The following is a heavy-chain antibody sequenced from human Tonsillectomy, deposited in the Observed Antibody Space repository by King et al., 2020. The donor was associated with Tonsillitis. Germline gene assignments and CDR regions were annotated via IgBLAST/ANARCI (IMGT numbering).Heavy chain of an antibody. CDR1: GYTFTNYY. D-gene: IGHD1/OR15-1a*01. Sequence: VKLVESGAEVKKPGASVKVSCKASGYTFTNYYIHWVRQAPGQGLEWLGIINPSDGSTSYAQKFQGRVIMTTDTSTSTVYVELSGLRSEDTAVYYCARASLLTNYYFDYWGQGTLVTVSS. CDR2: INPSDGST. CDR3: ARASLLTNYYFDY. J-gene: IGHJ4*02. V-gene: IGHV1-46*01.